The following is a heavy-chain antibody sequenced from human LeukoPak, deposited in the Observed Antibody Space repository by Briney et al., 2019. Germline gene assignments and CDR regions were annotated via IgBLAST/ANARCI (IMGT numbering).Heavy chain of an antibody. Sequence: SQTLSLTCTVSGGSISSGGYYWSWIRQHPGKGLEWIGYIYYSGSTYYNPSLKSRVTISVDTSKNQFSLKLSSVTAADTAVYYCARDRSLAVAGLRVFDYWGQGTPVTVSS. V-gene: IGHV4-31*03. CDR2: IYYSGST. J-gene: IGHJ4*02. CDR3: ARDRSLAVAGLRVFDY. D-gene: IGHD6-19*01. CDR1: GGSISSGGYY.